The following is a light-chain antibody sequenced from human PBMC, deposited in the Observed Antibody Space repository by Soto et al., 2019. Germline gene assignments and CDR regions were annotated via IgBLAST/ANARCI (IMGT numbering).Light chain of an antibody. V-gene: IGLV1-40*01. J-gene: IGLJ1*01. Sequence: QSVLTQPPSVSGAPGQRVAISCTGSSSNIGAGYDLHWYQHLPGTAPKLLIYDDNNRPSGVPDRMSASKSGTSASLAISGLQSEDEADYFCAAWDDSLEEYVFGTGTKVTVL. CDR3: AAWDDSLEEYV. CDR1: SSNIGAGYD. CDR2: DDN.